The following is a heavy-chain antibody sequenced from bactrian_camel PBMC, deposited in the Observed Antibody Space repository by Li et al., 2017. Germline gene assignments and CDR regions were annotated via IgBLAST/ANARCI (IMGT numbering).Heavy chain of an antibody. CDR1: GYTYSGYP. Sequence: VQLVESGGGSVQAGGSLRLSCVTPGYTYSGYPMGWYRRSPGKEREGVAAITSDGGTAYADSVKGRFIISRDNADNTLWLEMNSLEPEDTDIYYCGADHSRRTAPQALAAPYAYRYSGRGTQVTVS. CDR3: GADHSRRTAPQALAAPYAYRY. V-gene: IGHV3S53*01. D-gene: IGHD3*01. J-gene: IGHJ4*01. CDR2: ITSDGGT.